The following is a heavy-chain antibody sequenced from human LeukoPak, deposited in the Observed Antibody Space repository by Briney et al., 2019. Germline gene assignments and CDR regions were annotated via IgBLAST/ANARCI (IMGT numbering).Heavy chain of an antibody. CDR1: GFTFSSYT. CDR3: ARGDGRGSYKDYYFDY. V-gene: IGHV3-21*01. Sequence: PGGSLRLSCAASGFTFSSYTMNWVRQAPGKGLEWVSSISSSSSYIYYADSVKGRLTTSRDNAKNSVYLQMNSLRAEDTAVYYCARGDGRGSYKDYYFDYWGQGTLVTVSS. J-gene: IGHJ4*02. CDR2: ISSSSSYI. D-gene: IGHD1-26*01.